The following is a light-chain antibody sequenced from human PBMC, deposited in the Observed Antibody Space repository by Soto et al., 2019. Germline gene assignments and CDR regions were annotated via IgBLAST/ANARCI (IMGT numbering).Light chain of an antibody. CDR1: QSISSY. V-gene: IGKV3-11*01. CDR3: QQRSNWPPD. J-gene: IGKJ5*01. Sequence: EIVLPQSPATLSLSPGERATLSCRASQSISSYLAWYQQTPGQAPRLLIYDASNRATGIPARFSGSGSGTDFTLTISSLEPEEFAVYDCQQRSNWPPDVGQGTRLEIK. CDR2: DAS.